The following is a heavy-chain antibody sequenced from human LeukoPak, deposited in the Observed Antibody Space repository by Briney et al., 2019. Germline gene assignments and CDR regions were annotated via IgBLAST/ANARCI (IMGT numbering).Heavy chain of an antibody. CDR1: VYIFSNHW. J-gene: IGHJ4*02. CDR2: IKVDASEK. V-gene: IGHV3-7*04. Sequence: GGSLRLSCAPSVYIFSNHWMTWVRQAPGKGLEWVANIKVDASEKYYVDSVKGRFTISRDNAKNSLYLQMNSLRFEDTAGYYLSRITEYPNNWCVVYWGRGTGVTVSS. CDR3: SRITEYPNNWCVVY. D-gene: IGHD1-1*01.